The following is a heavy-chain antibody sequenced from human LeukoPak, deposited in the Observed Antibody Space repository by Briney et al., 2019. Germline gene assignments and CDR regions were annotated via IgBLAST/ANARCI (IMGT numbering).Heavy chain of an antibody. V-gene: IGHV3-53*01. D-gene: IGHD2-15*01. Sequence: GGSLRLSCAASGFTFSSYDMTWVRQAPGRGLEWVSFIYSGGNTHYSDSVTGRFTISRDNSKNTLYLQMNSLRAEDTAIYYCARRAGEYSHPYDYWGQGTLVTVSS. CDR3: ARRAGEYSHPYDY. CDR2: IYSGGNT. J-gene: IGHJ4*02. CDR1: GFTFSSYD.